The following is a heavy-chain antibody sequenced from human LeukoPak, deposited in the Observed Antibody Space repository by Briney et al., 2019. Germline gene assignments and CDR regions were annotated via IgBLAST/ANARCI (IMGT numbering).Heavy chain of an antibody. Sequence: SETLSLTCTVSGGSISSSSYYWGWIRQPPGKGLEGIGSIYYSGSTYYNPSLKSRVTISVDTSKNQFSLKLSSVTAADTAVYYCARLKPNYYYYYMDVWGKGTTVTISS. V-gene: IGHV4-39*01. CDR1: GGSISSSSYY. J-gene: IGHJ6*03. CDR3: ARLKPNYYYYYMDV. CDR2: IYYSGST.